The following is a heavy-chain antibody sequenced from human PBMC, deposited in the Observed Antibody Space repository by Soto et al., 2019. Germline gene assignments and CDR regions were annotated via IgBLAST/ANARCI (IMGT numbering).Heavy chain of an antibody. Sequence: QVQVVQSGAEVKKSGASVKVSCKASGYTFTSYGITWVRQAPGQGLEWMGWISGYNGNTNYAQMLQGRITMTIDTSTSTAYMDLRSLKSDDTAVYFCARGNYFDSSGPFDYWGQGTLVTVSS. CDR1: GYTFTSYG. V-gene: IGHV1-18*04. J-gene: IGHJ4*02. D-gene: IGHD3-22*01. CDR2: ISGYNGNT. CDR3: ARGNYFDSSGPFDY.